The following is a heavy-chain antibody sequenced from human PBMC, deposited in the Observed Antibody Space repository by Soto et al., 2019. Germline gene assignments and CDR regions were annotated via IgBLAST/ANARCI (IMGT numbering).Heavy chain of an antibody. J-gene: IGHJ4*02. CDR3: SRLTNARPGDD. V-gene: IGHV4-39*01. CDR1: GGSITSSNYH. CDR2: IYYSGNT. Sequence: PSETLSLTCTVSGGSITSSNYHLFCSRQPPGNGLELIGTIYYSGNTYYNPSLKSRVTMSMDASKNQFSLTLSSVAVADTAVYYCSRLTNARPGDDWGQGTLVTVSS. D-gene: IGHD2-2*01.